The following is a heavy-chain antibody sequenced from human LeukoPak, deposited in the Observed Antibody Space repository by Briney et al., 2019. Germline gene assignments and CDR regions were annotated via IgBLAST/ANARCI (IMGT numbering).Heavy chain of an antibody. CDR3: ARQTGSGLFILP. V-gene: IGHV4-39*01. CDR1: GLSLCICNSF. Sequence: SETLSLTCTLSGLSLCICNSFWGRVPQPPGKGRVWIGSIYYSGNTYYNASLKSQVYISIDTSKNQFSLRLTSVTAADTAVYYCARQTGSGLFILPGGQGTLVTVSS. CDR2: IYYSGNT. D-gene: IGHD3/OR15-3a*01. J-gene: IGHJ4*02.